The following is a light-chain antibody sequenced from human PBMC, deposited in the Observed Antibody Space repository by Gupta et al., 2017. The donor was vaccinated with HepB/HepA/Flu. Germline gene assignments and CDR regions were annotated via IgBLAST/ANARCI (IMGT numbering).Light chain of an antibody. CDR3: CSYAGSYTWV. Sequence: SALTQPRSVSESPGQSVTISCTGTSSDVGSYNYVYWYQQHPGEAPKVMIYDVSKRPSGVPDRFSGSKSGNTASLTISGLQAEDEADYYCCSYAGSYTWVFGGGTKLTVL. CDR1: SSDVGSYNY. J-gene: IGLJ3*02. CDR2: DVS. V-gene: IGLV2-11*01.